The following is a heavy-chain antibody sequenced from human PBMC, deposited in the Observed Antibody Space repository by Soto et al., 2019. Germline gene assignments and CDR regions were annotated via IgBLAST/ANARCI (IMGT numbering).Heavy chain of an antibody. CDR1: GFTFSNYA. Sequence: QVQLVESGGGVVQPGRSLRLSCAASGFTFSNYAMHWVRQAPGKGLEWVAVTSHDGSNKYYADSVKGRFTISRDNPXNXPYLQMTNLRAEDTAVYYCAKDISTYIGSYTYYFDSWGQGTLVTVSS. D-gene: IGHD1-26*01. CDR2: TSHDGSNK. J-gene: IGHJ4*02. CDR3: AKDISTYIGSYTYYFDS. V-gene: IGHV3-30*18.